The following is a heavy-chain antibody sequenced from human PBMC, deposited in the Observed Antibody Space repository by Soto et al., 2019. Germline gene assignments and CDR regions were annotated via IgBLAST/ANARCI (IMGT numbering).Heavy chain of an antibody. CDR1: GFTFSSYW. CDR3: YKRLNGYNYGS. J-gene: IGHJ5*02. D-gene: IGHD5-18*01. CDR2: INSDGSST. V-gene: IGHV3-74*01. Sequence: EVQLVESGGDLVLPGGSLRLSCAASGFTFSSYWMHWVRQTPGKGLVWVSRINSDGSSTNYADSVKGRFTISRDNAKNTLYLQMNSLRAEDTAVYYCYKRLNGYNYGSWGKGTLVTVS.